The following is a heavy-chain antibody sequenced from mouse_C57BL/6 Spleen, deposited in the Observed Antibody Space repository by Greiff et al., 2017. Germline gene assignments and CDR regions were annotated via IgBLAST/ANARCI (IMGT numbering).Heavy chain of an antibody. V-gene: IGHV1-15*01. J-gene: IGHJ3*01. D-gene: IGHD1-1*01. Sequence: VQLQQSGAELVRPGASVTLSCKASGYTFTDYEMHWVKQTPVHGLEWIGAIDPETGGTAYNQKFKGKAILTADKSSSTAYMELRSLASEDSAVYYWTRGTTGDWGQGTLGTVSA. CDR1: GYTFTDYE. CDR2: IDPETGGT. CDR3: TRGTTGD.